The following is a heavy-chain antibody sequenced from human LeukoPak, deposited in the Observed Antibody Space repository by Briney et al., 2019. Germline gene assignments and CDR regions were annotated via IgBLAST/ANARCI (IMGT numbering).Heavy chain of an antibody. J-gene: IGHJ4*02. CDR1: GFTFSSNI. V-gene: IGHV3-48*01. CDR3: ARLLRGSLDY. Sequence: AGGSLRLSCAASGFTFSSNIMNWVRQAPGKGLEWVSYISSSSTTIHYADSVKGRFTVSRDNGKNSLYLQMNSLRAEDTAVYYCARLLRGSLDYWGQGSQVTVSS. CDR2: ISSSSTTI. D-gene: IGHD5/OR15-5a*01.